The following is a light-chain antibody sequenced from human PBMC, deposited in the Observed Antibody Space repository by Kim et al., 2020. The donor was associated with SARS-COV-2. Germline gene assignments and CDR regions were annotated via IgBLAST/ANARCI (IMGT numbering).Light chain of an antibody. J-gene: IGKJ1*01. V-gene: IGKV3-15*01. CDR2: DAS. CDR1: QSVTTS. Sequence: VSPGERATLSCWASQSVTTSLAWYQQKPGQAPRLLIYDASTRATGTPGRVSGSGSGTEFTLTISSLQSGDFALYYCQQYYKGPLTFGQGTKVDIK. CDR3: QQYYKGPLT.